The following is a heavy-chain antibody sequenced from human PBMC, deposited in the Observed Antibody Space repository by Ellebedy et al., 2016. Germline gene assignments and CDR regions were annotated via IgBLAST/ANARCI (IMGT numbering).Heavy chain of an antibody. CDR3: AKGTMDYLHH. CDR2: ISWNSAAI. D-gene: IGHD3-10*01. J-gene: IGHJ4*02. V-gene: IGHV3-9*01. Sequence: GGSLRLSXATSGFTFDDYALHWVRQVPGKGLEWVSGISWNSAAIGYGEAVKGRFTNSRDSAKNYLYLQMNSLRVEDTALYFCAKGTMDYLHHWGQGTLVTVSS. CDR1: GFTFDDYA.